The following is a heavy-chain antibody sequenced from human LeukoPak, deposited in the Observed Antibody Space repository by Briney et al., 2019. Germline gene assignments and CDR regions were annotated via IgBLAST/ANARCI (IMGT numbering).Heavy chain of an antibody. Sequence: SETLSLTCTVSGGSISSSSYYWGWIRQPPGKGLEWIGRIYTSGGTNYNPSLKSRVTMSVDTSKNQFSLKLSSVTAADTAVYYCARDRYNYGSHDRWFDPWGQGTLVTVSS. V-gene: IGHV4-39*07. CDR2: IYTSGGT. CDR1: GGSISSSSYY. J-gene: IGHJ5*02. D-gene: IGHD5-18*01. CDR3: ARDRYNYGSHDRWFDP.